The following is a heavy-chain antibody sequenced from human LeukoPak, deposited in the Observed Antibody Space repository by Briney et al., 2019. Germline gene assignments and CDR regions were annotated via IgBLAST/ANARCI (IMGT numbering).Heavy chain of an antibody. V-gene: IGHV3-21*01. D-gene: IGHD5-24*01. CDR1: GFTFSSYS. Sequence: GGSLRLSCAASGFTFSSYSMNWVRQAPGKGLEWVSSISSSSSYIYYADSVKGRFTISRDNAKNSLYLQMNSLRAEDTAVYYCARMGGMGWLQRRDSWFDPWGQGTLVTVSS. CDR3: ARMGGMGWLQRRDSWFDP. J-gene: IGHJ5*02. CDR2: ISSSSSYI.